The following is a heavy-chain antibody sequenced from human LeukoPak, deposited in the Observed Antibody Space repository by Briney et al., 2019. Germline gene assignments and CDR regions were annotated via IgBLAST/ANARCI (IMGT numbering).Heavy chain of an antibody. D-gene: IGHD7-27*01. CDR3: ARDVGT. CDR1: GFSFSSYS. J-gene: IGHJ5*02. Sequence: GGSLRLSCAASGFSFSSYSMHWVRQAPGKGPVWVSLISNDESTIIYADSVKGRFTISRDNAKNTLYLQMSSLRAEDTAVYYCARDVGTWGQGTLVTVSS. V-gene: IGHV3-74*01. CDR2: ISNDESTI.